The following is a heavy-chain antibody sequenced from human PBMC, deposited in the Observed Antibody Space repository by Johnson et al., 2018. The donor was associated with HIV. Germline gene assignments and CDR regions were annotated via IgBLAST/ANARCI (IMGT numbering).Heavy chain of an antibody. CDR1: GFTFSTFG. CDR2: ISSSGSTI. CDR3: ARGGRGHDAFDI. V-gene: IGHV3-48*01. J-gene: IGHJ3*02. Sequence: VQLVESGGGVVQPGRSLRLSCAASGFTFSTFGMNWMRQAPGKGLEWVSHISSSGSTIYYADSVKARFTISRDNSKNTLYLQMNSLRAEDTAVYYCARGGRGHDAFDIWGQGTMVTVSS.